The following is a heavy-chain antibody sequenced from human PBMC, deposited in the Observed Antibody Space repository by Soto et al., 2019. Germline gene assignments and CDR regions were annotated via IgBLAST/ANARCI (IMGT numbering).Heavy chain of an antibody. CDR1: GGSISSSSYY. CDR3: ARHWKYFPNWFDP. D-gene: IGHD1-7*01. J-gene: IGHJ5*02. CDR2: IYYSGST. V-gene: IGHV4-39*01. Sequence: SETLSLTCTVSGGSISSSSYYWGWIRQPPGKGLEWIGSIYYSGSTYYNPSLKSRVTISVDTSKNQFSLKLSSVTAADTAVYYGARHWKYFPNWFDPWGQGTLVTVSS.